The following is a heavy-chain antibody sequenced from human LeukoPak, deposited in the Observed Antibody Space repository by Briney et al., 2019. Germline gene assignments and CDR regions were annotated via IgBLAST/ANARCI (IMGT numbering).Heavy chain of an antibody. CDR3: AKDSTYYGSGSYSNY. CDR1: GFTFSDAW. D-gene: IGHD3-10*01. J-gene: IGHJ4*02. V-gene: IGHV3-23*01. CDR2: ISGSGGST. Sequence: GGSLRLSCAASGFTFSDAWMHWVRQAPGKGLEWVSAISGSGGSTYYADSVKGRFTISRDNSKNTLYLQMNSLRAEDTAVYYCAKDSTYYGSGSYSNYWGQGTLVTVSS.